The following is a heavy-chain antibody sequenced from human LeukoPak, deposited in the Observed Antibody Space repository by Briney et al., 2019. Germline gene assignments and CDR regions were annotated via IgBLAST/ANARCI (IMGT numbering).Heavy chain of an antibody. Sequence: SETLSLTCTVSGGSIISSSYYWGWIRQPPGKGLEWIGSIYYSGNTYYNPSLKSRVTIFVDTSKNQFSLKLSSVTAADTAVYYCARGHTILDGYSYETRTFDYWGQGTLVTVSS. V-gene: IGHV4-39*07. CDR1: GGSIISSSYY. D-gene: IGHD5-24*01. CDR3: ARGHTILDGYSYETRTFDY. J-gene: IGHJ4*02. CDR2: IYYSGNT.